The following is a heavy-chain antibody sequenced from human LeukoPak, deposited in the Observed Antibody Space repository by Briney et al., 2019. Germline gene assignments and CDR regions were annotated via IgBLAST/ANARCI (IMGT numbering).Heavy chain of an antibody. D-gene: IGHD3-9*01. J-gene: IGHJ3*02. CDR1: GFTFSSYS. V-gene: IGHV3-48*01. Sequence: QPGGSLRLSCAASGFTFSSYSMNWVRQAPGKGLEWVSYISSSSSTIYYADSVKGRFTISRDNAKNSLYLQMNSLRAEDTAVYYCARGVNYYDLLTGYYNPDAFDIWGQGTMVTVSS. CDR2: ISSSSSTI. CDR3: ARGVNYYDLLTGYYNPDAFDI.